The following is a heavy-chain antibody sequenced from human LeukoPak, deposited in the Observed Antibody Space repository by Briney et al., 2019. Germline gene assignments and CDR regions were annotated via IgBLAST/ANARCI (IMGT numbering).Heavy chain of an antibody. J-gene: IGHJ4*02. Sequence: GGSLRLSCAASGFTFSSYSMNWVGQAPGKGLEWVSTISSSSSYIYYADSVKGRFTISRDNAKNSLYLQMNSLGAEATAVYYCARDRPYVWGSGPFDYWGQGTLVTVSS. D-gene: IGHD3-16*01. CDR1: GFTFSSYS. CDR2: ISSSSSYI. V-gene: IGHV3-21*01. CDR3: ARDRPYVWGSGPFDY.